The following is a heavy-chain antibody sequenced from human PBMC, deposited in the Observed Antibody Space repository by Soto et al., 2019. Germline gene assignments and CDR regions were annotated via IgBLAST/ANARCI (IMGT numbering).Heavy chain of an antibody. V-gene: IGHV4-34*01. D-gene: IGHD2-21*01. Sequence: QVQLQQWGAGLLKPSETLSLTCAVYGGSFSGYYWSWIRQPPGKGLEWIGEINHSGSTNYNPSLKGRLTISVDTSKNQFSLKLSSVTAADTAVYYCARTSPYGQDYYYGMDVWGQGTTVTVSS. CDR2: INHSGST. J-gene: IGHJ6*02. CDR3: ARTSPYGQDYYYGMDV. CDR1: GGSFSGYY.